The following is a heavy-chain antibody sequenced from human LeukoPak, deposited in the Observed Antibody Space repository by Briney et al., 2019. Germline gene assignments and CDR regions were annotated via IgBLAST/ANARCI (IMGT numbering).Heavy chain of an antibody. V-gene: IGHV4-38-2*01. Sequence: KPSETLSLTCAVSGYSISSGYYWGWIRQPPGKGLEWIGSIYHSGSTNYNPSLKSRVTISVDTSKNQFSLKLSSVTAADTAVYYCARGSSLYCSSTSCYVNWFDPWGQGTLVTVSS. D-gene: IGHD2-2*01. CDR3: ARGSSLYCSSTSCYVNWFDP. J-gene: IGHJ5*02. CDR2: IYHSGST. CDR1: GYSISSGYY.